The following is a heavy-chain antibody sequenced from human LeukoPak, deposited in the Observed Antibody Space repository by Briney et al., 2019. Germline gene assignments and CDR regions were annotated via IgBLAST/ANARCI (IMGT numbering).Heavy chain of an antibody. CDR3: TKDSVYGGNVIGV. V-gene: IGHV3-43D*04. J-gene: IGHJ4*02. CDR2: ISWDGGST. Sequence: GGSLRLSCAASGFTFDDYAMHWVRQAPGRGLEWVSLISWDGGSTYYADSVKGRFTISRDNSKNSLYLQMNGLRVEDTALYYCTKDSVYGGNVIGVWGQGTLVTVSS. CDR1: GFTFDDYA. D-gene: IGHD1-26*01.